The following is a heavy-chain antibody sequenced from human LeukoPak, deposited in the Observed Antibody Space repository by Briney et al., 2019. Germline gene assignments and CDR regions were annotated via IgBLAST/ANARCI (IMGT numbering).Heavy chain of an antibody. CDR1: GFTFSSYW. V-gene: IGHV3-7*01. J-gene: IGHJ4*02. Sequence: GGSLRLSCAASGFTFSSYWMSWVRQAPGKGLEWVANIKQDGSEKYYVDSVKGRFTISRDNAKSSLYLQMNSLRAEDTAVYYCARDSNVDTTMDFDHWGQGTLVTVSS. D-gene: IGHD5-18*01. CDR2: IKQDGSEK. CDR3: ARDSNVDTTMDFDH.